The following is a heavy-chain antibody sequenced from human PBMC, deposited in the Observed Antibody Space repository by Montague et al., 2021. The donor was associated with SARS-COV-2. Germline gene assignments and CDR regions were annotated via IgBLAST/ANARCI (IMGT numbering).Heavy chain of an antibody. CDR2: ISYSGST. J-gene: IGHJ6*02. Sequence: SKTLSLTCTVSGGSISSSSYYWGWVRQAPGKGLEWIGSISYSGSTYYNPSLKSRVTISVDTSKNQFSLKLSSVTAADTAVYYCARDPSRQSLLYPIVDYYYGMDVWGQGTTVTVSS. CDR1: GGSISSSSYY. D-gene: IGHD2-2*02. V-gene: IGHV4-39*07. CDR3: ARDPSRQSLLYPIVDYYYGMDV.